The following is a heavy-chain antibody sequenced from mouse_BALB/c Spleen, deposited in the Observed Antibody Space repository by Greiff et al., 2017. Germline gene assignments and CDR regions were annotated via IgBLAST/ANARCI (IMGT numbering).Heavy chain of an antibody. D-gene: IGHD1-1*01. CDR1: GYTFSSYW. CDR2: ILPGSGST. J-gene: IGHJ1*01. CDR3: ARLMRYYGSLGYFDV. Sequence: QVQLQQSGAELMKPGASVKISCKATGYTFSSYWIEWVKQRPGHGLEWIGEILPGSGSTNYNEKFKGKATFTADTSSNTAYMQLSSLTSEDSAVYYCARLMRYYGSLGYFDVWGAGTTVTVSS. V-gene: IGHV1-9*01.